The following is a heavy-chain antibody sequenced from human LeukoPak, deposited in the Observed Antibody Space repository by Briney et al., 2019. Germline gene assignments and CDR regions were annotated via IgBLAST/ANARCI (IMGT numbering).Heavy chain of an antibody. Sequence: GGSLRLSCAASGFTFTNAWMSWVRQAPGKGLEWVGRIKSKTDGGTADYAAPVKDRFTISREDSKNTLFLQVISLKTEDTAVYYCVTYGSERKFDYWGQGTLVTVSS. V-gene: IGHV3-15*01. CDR1: GFTFTNAW. CDR2: IKSKTDGGTA. D-gene: IGHD3-10*01. CDR3: VTYGSERKFDY. J-gene: IGHJ4*02.